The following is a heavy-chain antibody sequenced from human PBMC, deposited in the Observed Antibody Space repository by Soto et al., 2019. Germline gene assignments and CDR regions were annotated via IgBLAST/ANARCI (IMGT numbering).Heavy chain of an antibody. Sequence: QVQLQESGPGLVKPSQTLSLTCTVSGGSFSSAGYCWSWIRQHPGEGLEWIGFMYGSGSTSYNPSLKSRVTISVDPSTNQFSLELRSVTAADTAVYYCARGGDTTKVDYWGQGTLVTVSS. CDR3: ARGGDTTKVDY. J-gene: IGHJ4*02. V-gene: IGHV4-31*03. CDR2: MYGSGST. D-gene: IGHD1-26*01. CDR1: GGSFSSAGYC.